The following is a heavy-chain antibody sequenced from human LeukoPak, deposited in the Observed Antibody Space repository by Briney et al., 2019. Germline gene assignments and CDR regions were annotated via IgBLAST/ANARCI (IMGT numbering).Heavy chain of an antibody. D-gene: IGHD2-2*01. V-gene: IGHV3-23*01. CDR3: AREPLIVVVPAAIGWHSWFDP. J-gene: IGHJ5*02. Sequence: PGGSLRLSRAASGFTFSSYAMSWVRQAPGKGLEWVSAISGSGGSTYYADSVKGRFTISRDNSKNTLYLQMNSLRAEDTAVYYCAREPLIVVVPAAIGWHSWFDPWGQGTLVTVSS. CDR2: ISGSGGST. CDR1: GFTFSSYA.